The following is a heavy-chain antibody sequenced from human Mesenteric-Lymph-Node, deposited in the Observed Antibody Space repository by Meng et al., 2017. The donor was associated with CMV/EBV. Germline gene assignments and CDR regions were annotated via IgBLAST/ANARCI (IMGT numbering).Heavy chain of an antibody. J-gene: IGHJ4*02. V-gene: IGHV3-21*01. CDR3: AREMGKQWFGELLSNW. Sequence: FTFSSYSMTWVRQAPGKGLEWVSSIGSSSNYIYYADSVKGRFTISRDNANNSLYLQMNSLRAEDTAVYYCAREMGKQWFGELLSNWWGQGTLVTVSS. D-gene: IGHD3-10*01. CDR1: FTFSSYS. CDR2: IGSSSNYI.